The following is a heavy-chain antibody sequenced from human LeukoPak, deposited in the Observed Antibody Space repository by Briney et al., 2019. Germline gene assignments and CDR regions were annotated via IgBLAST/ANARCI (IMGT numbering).Heavy chain of an antibody. CDR1: GYSFTSYW. Sequence: RGESLKISCKGSGYSFTSYWIGWVRQMPGKGLEWMGIIYPGDSDTRYSPSFQGQVTMSADKSISTAYLQWSSLKASDSAMYYCARRMNYDILTGKYYFDYWGQGTLVTVSS. J-gene: IGHJ4*02. V-gene: IGHV5-51*01. CDR2: IYPGDSDT. CDR3: ARRMNYDILTGKYYFDY. D-gene: IGHD3-9*01.